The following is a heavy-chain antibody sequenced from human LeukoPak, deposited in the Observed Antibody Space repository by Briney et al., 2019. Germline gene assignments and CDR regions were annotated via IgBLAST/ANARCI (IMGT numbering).Heavy chain of an antibody. CDR2: IYWNDDK. CDR1: GFSLSTSGVG. J-gene: IGHJ5*02. CDR3: AHRQAPWYYDTTGYNWFDP. D-gene: IGHD3-22*01. Sequence: SGPTLVKPTQTLTLTCTFSGFSLSTSGVGVGWIRQPPGKALEWLALIYWNDDKRYSPSLKSRLTITKDTSKNQVVLTMTNMDPVDTATYYCAHRQAPWYYDTTGYNWFDPWGQGTLVTVSS. V-gene: IGHV2-5*01.